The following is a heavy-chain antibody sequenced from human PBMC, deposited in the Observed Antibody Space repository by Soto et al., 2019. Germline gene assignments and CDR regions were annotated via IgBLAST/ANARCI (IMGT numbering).Heavy chain of an antibody. CDR2: IHYSGTT. D-gene: IGHD6-13*01. V-gene: IGHV4-59*01. CDR3: AAGEASSRNLAPYYLDF. CDR1: GGSMRNYF. J-gene: IGHJ4*02. Sequence: SETLSLTCAVSGGSMRNYFWTWIRQPPGKGLEWIGYIHYSGTTSFFPSYNPSLRSRVTISEDTSKNQFSLKLLSVTTADTAVYFCAAGEASSRNLAPYYLDFWGQGTLVTVSS.